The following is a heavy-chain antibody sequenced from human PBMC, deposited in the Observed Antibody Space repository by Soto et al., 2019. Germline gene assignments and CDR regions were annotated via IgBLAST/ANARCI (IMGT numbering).Heavy chain of an antibody. CDR3: ARPGRDFWSGRYYFDY. CDR1: GFTVSSYG. CDR2: ISYDGSNK. D-gene: IGHD3-3*01. V-gene: IGHV3-30*03. J-gene: IGHJ4*02. Sequence: SLRLSCAVSGFTVSSYGMHWVRQAPGKGLEWVAVISYDGSNKYYADSVKGRFTISRDNSKNTLYLQMDSLRAEDTAVYYCARPGRDFWSGRYYFDYWGQGTLVTVSS.